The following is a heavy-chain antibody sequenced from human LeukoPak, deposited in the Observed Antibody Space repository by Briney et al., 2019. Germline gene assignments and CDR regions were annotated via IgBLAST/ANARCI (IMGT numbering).Heavy chain of an antibody. D-gene: IGHD3-10*01. J-gene: IGHJ6*03. Sequence: GASVKVSCKASGYTFTSYDINWVRQATGQGLEWMGWMNPNSGNTGYAQKFQGRVTMTRNTSISTAYMELSSLRSEDTAVYYCARLGVWFGELEVYYYYVDVWGKGTTVTVSS. CDR1: GYTFTSYD. CDR3: ARLGVWFGELEVYYYYVDV. CDR2: MNPNSGNT. V-gene: IGHV1-8*01.